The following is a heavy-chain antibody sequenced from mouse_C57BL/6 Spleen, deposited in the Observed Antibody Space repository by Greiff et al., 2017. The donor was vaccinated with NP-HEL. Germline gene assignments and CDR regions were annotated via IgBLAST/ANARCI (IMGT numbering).Heavy chain of an antibody. D-gene: IGHD2-1*01. Sequence: EVKLVESGGGLVKPGGSLKLSCAASGFTFSDYGMHWVRQAPEKGLEWVAYISSGSSTIYYADTVKGRFTISRDNAKNTLFLQMTSLRSEDTAMYYCASPFSLYYGGAMDYWGQGTSVTVSS. CDR2: ISSGSSTI. CDR1: GFTFSDYG. J-gene: IGHJ4*01. CDR3: ASPFSLYYGGAMDY. V-gene: IGHV5-17*01.